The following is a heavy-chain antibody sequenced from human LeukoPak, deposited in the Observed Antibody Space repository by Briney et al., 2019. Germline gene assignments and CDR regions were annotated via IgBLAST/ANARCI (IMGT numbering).Heavy chain of an antibody. D-gene: IGHD6-13*01. V-gene: IGHV2-5*02. CDR3: ARSLAASNDFDF. CDR2: IYWDDHR. CDR1: GFSLRTSAVG. J-gene: IGHJ4*02. Sequence: SGPTLVNPTQTLTLTCTFSGFSLRTSAVGVAWIRQPQGKALEWLVIIYWDDHRRYSPPLKSRLTITKDTSKKQVVLTMTNMDPVDTATYYCARSLAASNDFDFWGQGTLVTVSS.